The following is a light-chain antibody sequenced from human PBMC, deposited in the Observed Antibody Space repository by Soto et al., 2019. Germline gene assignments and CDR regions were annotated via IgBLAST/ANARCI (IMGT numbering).Light chain of an antibody. CDR1: QSVTRY. CDR3: QQCSDWPLFT. Sequence: EIVMTQSPATLSVSPGETATLSCRPSQSVTRYLAWYQLRPGQAPRLLMYDASTRATGIPARFSGSGSGTEFTLTISGLQSEDFAVYTCQQCSDWPLFTFGQGTRLEIK. V-gene: IGKV3-15*01. J-gene: IGKJ5*01. CDR2: DAS.